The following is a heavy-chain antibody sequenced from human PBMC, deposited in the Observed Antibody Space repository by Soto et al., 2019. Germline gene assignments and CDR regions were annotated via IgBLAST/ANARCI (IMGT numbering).Heavy chain of an antibody. Sequence: GSPRLSCAASGLTFSSYAMSWVRQAPGKGLEWVSAITGGGANTYYTYSVKGRFTISRDNSKNTLYLQMNSLSAEDTAIFYCAKEPLYSSSSNGYWGQGTLVTVSS. CDR3: AKEPLYSSSSNGY. D-gene: IGHD6-6*01. V-gene: IGHV3-23*01. CDR1: GLTFSSYA. J-gene: IGHJ4*02. CDR2: ITGGGANT.